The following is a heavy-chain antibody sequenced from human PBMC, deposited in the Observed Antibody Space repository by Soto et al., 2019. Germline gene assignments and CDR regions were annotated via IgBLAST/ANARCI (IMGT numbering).Heavy chain of an antibody. V-gene: IGHV3-64*01. CDR3: ARRGYGLYFDY. D-gene: IGHD3-10*01. Sequence: EVQLVESGGGLVQPGGSLRLSCAASGFTFSSYAMHWVRQAPGKGLEYVSAISGNGGSTYYANSVKGRFTISRDNSKNTLYVQMGSLRVEAMAVYYCARRGYGLYFDYWGQGTLVTVSS. J-gene: IGHJ4*02. CDR1: GFTFSSYA. CDR2: ISGNGGST.